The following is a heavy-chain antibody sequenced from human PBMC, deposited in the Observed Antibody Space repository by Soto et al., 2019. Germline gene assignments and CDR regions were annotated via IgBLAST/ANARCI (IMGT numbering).Heavy chain of an antibody. CDR1: GYSISSGNY. Sequence: PSETLSLTCAVSGYSISSGNYCGWLRQPPGKGLEWFGSIYHGGSTYYNPSLNSRVTLSIDMTNKHDSLILNSVTAADTAVYYCARVGPWVPYYYDSSPYTSDNWFDPWGQGTLVTVSS. D-gene: IGHD3-22*01. J-gene: IGHJ5*02. CDR3: ARVGPWVPYYYDSSPYTSDNWFDP. V-gene: IGHV4-38-2*01. CDR2: IYHGGST.